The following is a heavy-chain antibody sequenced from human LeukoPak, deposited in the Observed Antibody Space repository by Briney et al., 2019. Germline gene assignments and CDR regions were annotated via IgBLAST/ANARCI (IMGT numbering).Heavy chain of an antibody. D-gene: IGHD1-26*01. CDR1: GFTFGDYA. CDR2: ISGNSGSI. Sequence: GGSLRLSCAASGFTFGDYAMNWVRQAPGKGLEWVSCISGNSGSIGYADSVKGRFTISRDNAKNSVYLQMSSLRAEDTALYYCAKDTVGATSLGFDYWGQGTLVTASS. J-gene: IGHJ4*02. V-gene: IGHV3-9*01. CDR3: AKDTVGATSLGFDY.